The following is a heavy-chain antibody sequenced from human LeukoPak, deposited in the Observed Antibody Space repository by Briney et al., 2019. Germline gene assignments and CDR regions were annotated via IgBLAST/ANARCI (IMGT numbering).Heavy chain of an antibody. CDR3: ARHVYSRTGRPFDY. CDR2: MHYGGST. CDR1: GGSISSGSYY. V-gene: IGHV4-39*01. D-gene: IGHD3/OR15-3a*01. J-gene: IGHJ4*02. Sequence: PSETLSLTCTVSGGSISSGSYYWDWIRQPPGKGLEWIGCMHYGGSTDYNPSLKSRATISAHTSKNQFSLRLYSVTAADTAVYYCARHVYSRTGRPFDYWGQGTLLTVSS.